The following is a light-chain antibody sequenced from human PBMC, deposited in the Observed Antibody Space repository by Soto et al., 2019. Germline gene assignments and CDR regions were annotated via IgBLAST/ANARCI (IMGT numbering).Light chain of an antibody. V-gene: IGKV4-1*01. CDR3: QQCHSTPPT. Sequence: DIVMTQSPDSLAVSLGERATINCKSSQSVLYSYNNKNYLAWYQQKEGQPPKLLIYWASTRESGVPDRFSGSRSGTDFTLTIISLQTQDVAVYHCQQCHSTPPTFGLGTKLEI. CDR1: QSVLYSYNNKNY. CDR2: WAS. J-gene: IGKJ2*01.